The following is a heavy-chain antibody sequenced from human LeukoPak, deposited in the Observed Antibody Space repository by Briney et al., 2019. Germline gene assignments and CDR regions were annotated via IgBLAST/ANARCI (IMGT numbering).Heavy chain of an antibody. CDR3: ARVIGGYSYGDYFDY. Sequence: ASVKVSCKASGYTFTSYGISWVRQAPGQGLEWMGWISAYNGNTNYAQKLQGRVTMTTDTSTSTAYMELRSLRSDDTAVYYCARVIGGYSYGDYFDYWGQGTLVTVFS. CDR2: ISAYNGNT. CDR1: GYTFTSYG. V-gene: IGHV1-18*01. J-gene: IGHJ4*02. D-gene: IGHD5-18*01.